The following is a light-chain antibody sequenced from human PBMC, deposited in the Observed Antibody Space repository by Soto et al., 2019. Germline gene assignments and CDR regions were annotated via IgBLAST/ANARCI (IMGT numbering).Light chain of an antibody. CDR1: QNISNY. V-gene: IGKV1-39*01. CDR2: AAS. J-gene: IGKJ3*01. CDR3: QQSYSRPRLT. Sequence: DMQMTQSTSSLSASVGDRVSITCRSSQNISNYLHWYQQRPGKAPKLLIYAASNLRSGVPSRFSGSGSGTDFTLTISSLESDDFATYYCQQSYSRPRLTFGPGTRVEIK.